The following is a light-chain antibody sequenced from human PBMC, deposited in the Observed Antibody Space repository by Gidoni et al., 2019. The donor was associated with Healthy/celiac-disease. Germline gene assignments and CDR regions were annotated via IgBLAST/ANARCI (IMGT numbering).Light chain of an antibody. CDR3: QQYYSTPCS. Sequence: DIVMTQYPDSLTVSLSERATINCKSSQSVLYSSNNKNYLAWYQQKPGQPPKLLIYWASTRESGVPDRFSGSGSGTDFTLTISSLQAEDVAVYYCQQYYSTPCSFGQGTKLEIK. CDR2: WAS. CDR1: QSVLYSSNNKNY. J-gene: IGKJ2*04. V-gene: IGKV4-1*01.